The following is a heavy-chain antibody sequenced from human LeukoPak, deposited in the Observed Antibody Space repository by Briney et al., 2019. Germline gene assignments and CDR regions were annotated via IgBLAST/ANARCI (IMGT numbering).Heavy chain of an antibody. J-gene: IGHJ4*02. V-gene: IGHV3-9*01. CDR1: GFTFDDYA. Sequence: PGRSLRLSCAASGFTFDDYAMHWVRQAPGKGLEWVSGISWNSGSIGYAASLKGRFTISRDNAKNSLYLQMNSLRAEDTALYYCARDMGYSSGSGPVRWGQGTLVTVSS. CDR2: ISWNSGSI. CDR3: ARDMGYSSGSGPVR. D-gene: IGHD6-19*01.